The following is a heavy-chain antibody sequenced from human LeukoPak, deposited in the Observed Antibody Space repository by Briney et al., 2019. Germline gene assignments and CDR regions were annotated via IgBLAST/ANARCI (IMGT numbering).Heavy chain of an antibody. Sequence: PSETLSLTCPVSGGSLRSRNYDWGWIRQPQGKGLEWIAIINYSGSTYYNPSLKSRVSISVDTSKNQFSLKLSSVPAADTAVYYCARPGIGSTYCVCSKGFDYWVQGTLVTVSS. V-gene: IGHV4-39*01. CDR2: INYSGST. CDR1: GGSLRSRNYD. D-gene: IGHD2-8*01. J-gene: IGHJ4*02. CDR3: ARPGIGSTYCVCSKGFDY.